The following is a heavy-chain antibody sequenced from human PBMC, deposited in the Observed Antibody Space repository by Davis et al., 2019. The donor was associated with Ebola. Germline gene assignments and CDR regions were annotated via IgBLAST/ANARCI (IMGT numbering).Heavy chain of an antibody. V-gene: IGHV4-34*01. D-gene: IGHD3-16*02. J-gene: IGHJ4*02. CDR3: ARGRGYVWGSYRFDY. CDR2: INHSGST. Sequence: GSLRLSCAVYGGSFSGYYWSWIRQPPGKGLEWIGEINHSGSTNYNPSLKSRVTISVDTSKNQFSLKLSSVTAADTAVYYCARGRGYVWGSYRFDYWGQGTLVTVSS. CDR1: GGSFSGYY.